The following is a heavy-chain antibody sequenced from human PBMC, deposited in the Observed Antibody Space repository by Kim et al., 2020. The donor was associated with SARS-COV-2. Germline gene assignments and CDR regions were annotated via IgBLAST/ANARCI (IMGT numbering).Heavy chain of an antibody. Sequence: NPSLKSRVTISVDTSKNPFSLKLSSVTAADTAVYYCARDRAAAGLNWFDPWGQGTLVTVSS. D-gene: IGHD6-13*01. V-gene: IGHV4-59*01. CDR3: ARDRAAAGLNWFDP. J-gene: IGHJ5*02.